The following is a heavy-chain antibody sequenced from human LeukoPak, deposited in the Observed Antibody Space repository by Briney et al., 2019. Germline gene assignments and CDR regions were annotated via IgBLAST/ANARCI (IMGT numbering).Heavy chain of an antibody. CDR3: ARQTPYLYFGN. V-gene: IGHV4-39*01. CDR2: IYYSGST. D-gene: IGHD2-15*01. J-gene: IGHJ4*02. Sequence: SETLSLTCTVSGASISSSSYYWGWIRQPPGKGLEWIGNIYYSGSTYCNPSLKSRVTISVDTSKNQFSLKLSSVTAEDTAVYYCARQTPYLYFGNWGQGTLVTVSS. CDR1: GASISSSSYY.